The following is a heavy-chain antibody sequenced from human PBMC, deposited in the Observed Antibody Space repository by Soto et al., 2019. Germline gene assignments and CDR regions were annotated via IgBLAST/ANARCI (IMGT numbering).Heavy chain of an antibody. J-gene: IGHJ3*02. CDR2: IYYSGST. V-gene: IGHV4-31*03. CDR3: ARDHGYCSSTSCYSGAFDI. CDR1: GGSISSGGYY. Sequence: SETLSLTCTVSGGSISSGGYYWSWIRQHPGEGLEWIGYIYYSGSTYYNPSLKSRVTISVDTSKNQFSLKLSSVTAADTAVYYCARDHGYCSSTSCYSGAFDIWGQGIMVTVSS. D-gene: IGHD2-2*03.